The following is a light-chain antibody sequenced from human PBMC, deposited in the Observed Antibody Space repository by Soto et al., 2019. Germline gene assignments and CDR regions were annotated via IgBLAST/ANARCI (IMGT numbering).Light chain of an antibody. CDR1: RRLGDW. CDR3: QEHGTYPII. Sequence: DKQLTQSPSTLSASIGDRVTITCRASRRLGDWLAWFQQKPGKVPKLLIYKASTLETGVPSRFRGTVSGTEFTLTISSLQPDDVATYYCQEHGTYPIIFGGGTRVEIK. V-gene: IGKV1-5*03. J-gene: IGKJ4*01. CDR2: KAS.